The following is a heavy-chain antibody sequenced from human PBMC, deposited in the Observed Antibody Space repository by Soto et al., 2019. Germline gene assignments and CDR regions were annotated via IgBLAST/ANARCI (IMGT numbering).Heavy chain of an antibody. Sequence: SETLSLTCAVYGGSFSAYYWSWIRQPPGKGLEWIGEINHSGSTNYNPSLKSRVTISVDTSKNQFSLKLSSVTAADTAVYYCARGEVVVVAAHTDLDYYYYYYYMDVWGKGTTVTVSS. CDR1: GGSFSAYY. CDR2: INHSGST. D-gene: IGHD2-15*01. CDR3: ARGEVVVVAAHTDLDYYYYYYYMDV. V-gene: IGHV4-34*01. J-gene: IGHJ6*03.